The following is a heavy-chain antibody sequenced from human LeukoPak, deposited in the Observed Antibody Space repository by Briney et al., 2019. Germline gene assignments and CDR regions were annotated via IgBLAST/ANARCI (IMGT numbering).Heavy chain of an antibody. Sequence: ASVTVSCKASGYTFTSYGISWVRQAPAQGLEGMGWISAYNGNTDYAHKLHGRGNMTTDTSTCTAYMELRSLRSDDPAVYYCARDQDGFGELDYWGQGTLVTVSP. J-gene: IGHJ4*02. V-gene: IGHV1-18*01. CDR3: ARDQDGFGELDY. D-gene: IGHD3-10*01. CDR2: ISAYNGNT. CDR1: GYTFTSYG.